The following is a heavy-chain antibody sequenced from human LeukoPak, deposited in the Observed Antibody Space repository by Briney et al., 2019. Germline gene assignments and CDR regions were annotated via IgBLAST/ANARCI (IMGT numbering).Heavy chain of an antibody. J-gene: IGHJ4*02. D-gene: IGHD3-10*01. CDR3: AKVSYYGSGRTLDY. Sequence: GGSLRLSCAASGFTFSSYAMSWVRQAPGKGLEWVSAISGSGGSTYYADSVKGRFTISRDNSKNTLYLQMNSLRAEDTAVYYCAKVSYYGSGRTLDYCGQGTLVTVSS. V-gene: IGHV3-23*01. CDR2: ISGSGGST. CDR1: GFTFSSYA.